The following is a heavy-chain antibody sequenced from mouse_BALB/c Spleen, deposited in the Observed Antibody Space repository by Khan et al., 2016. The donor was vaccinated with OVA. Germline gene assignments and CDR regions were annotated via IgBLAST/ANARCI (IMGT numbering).Heavy chain of an antibody. CDR1: GYSITSDYA. CDR2: ISYSVST. CDR3: SSNWYFDV. V-gene: IGHV3-2*02. Sequence: EVQLQESGPGLVKPSQSLSLTCTVTGYSITSDYAWNWIRQFPGNKLEWMGYISYSVSTSYNPSLKSRISITRYTSPNQFFLPLNSVTTEDTATYYCSSNWYFDVWGAATTVTVSS. J-gene: IGHJ1*01.